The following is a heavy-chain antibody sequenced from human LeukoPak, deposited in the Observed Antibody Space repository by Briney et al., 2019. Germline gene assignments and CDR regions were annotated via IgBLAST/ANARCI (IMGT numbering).Heavy chain of an antibody. CDR2: IKPNTGDT. Sequence: ASVKVSCKATGYTFTGFYLHWVRQAPGQGLEWMGWIKPNTGDTKYAQRFQGRVTMTRDTSISTAYMELSNLRSDDTAVYCCARGKVGVDWYFDFWGRGTLVSVSS. CDR1: GYTFTGFY. CDR3: ARGKVGVDWYFDF. D-gene: IGHD2-15*01. J-gene: IGHJ2*01. V-gene: IGHV1-2*02.